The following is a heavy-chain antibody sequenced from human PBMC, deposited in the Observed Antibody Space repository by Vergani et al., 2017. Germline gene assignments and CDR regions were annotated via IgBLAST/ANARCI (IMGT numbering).Heavy chain of an antibody. CDR2: IYYSGST. V-gene: IGHV4-59*05. D-gene: IGHD1-14*01. J-gene: IGHJ5*02. CDR3: ASPGGPGSVVGRYNWFDP. CDR1: GGSISSYY. Sequence: QVQLQESGPGLVKPSETLSLTCTVSGGSISSYYWSWIRQHPGKGLEWIGSIYYSGSTYYNPSLKSRVTISVDTSKNQFSLKLSSVTAADTAVYYCASPGGPGSVVGRYNWFDPWGQGTLVTVSS.